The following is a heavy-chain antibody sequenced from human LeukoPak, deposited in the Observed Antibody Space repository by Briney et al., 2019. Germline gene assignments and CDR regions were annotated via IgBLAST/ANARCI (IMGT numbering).Heavy chain of an antibody. CDR3: ARGPLHYYDSSAYAFDI. V-gene: IGHV1-2*02. J-gene: IGHJ3*02. D-gene: IGHD3-22*01. Sequence: ASVKVSCKASGYTFTGYYMHWVRQAPGQGLEWMGWINPNSGGTNYAQKFQGRVTMTRDTSISTAYMELSRLRSDDTAVYYCARGPLHYYDSSAYAFDIWGQGTMVTVSS. CDR2: INPNSGGT. CDR1: GYTFTGYY.